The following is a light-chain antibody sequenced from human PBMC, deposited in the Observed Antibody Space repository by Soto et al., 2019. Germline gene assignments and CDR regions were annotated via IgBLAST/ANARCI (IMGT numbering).Light chain of an antibody. CDR1: QSLGGN. Sequence: IVMTQSPATLSVSPGDTATLSFRASQSLGGNLAWYQQKPGQAPRLLIFRASSRATGVPARFSASGSGTEFTLTISGLQSEDFAVYYCQQYSDWPPWTFGPGTKVEIQ. V-gene: IGKV3-15*01. CDR2: RAS. CDR3: QQYSDWPPWT. J-gene: IGKJ1*01.